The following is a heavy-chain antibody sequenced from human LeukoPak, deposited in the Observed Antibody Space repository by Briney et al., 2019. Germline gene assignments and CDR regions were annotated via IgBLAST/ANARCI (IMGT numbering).Heavy chain of an antibody. D-gene: IGHD3-10*01. CDR1: GFTFSNAW. CDR3: ARGDGSGPRFDP. V-gene: IGHV3-11*04. CDR2: ISSSGSTI. Sequence: PGGSLRLSCVVSGFTFSNAWMSWIRQAPGKGLEWVSYISSSGSTIYYADSVKGRFTISRDNAKNSLYLQMNSLRAEDTAVYYCARGDGSGPRFDPWGQGTLVTVSS. J-gene: IGHJ5*02.